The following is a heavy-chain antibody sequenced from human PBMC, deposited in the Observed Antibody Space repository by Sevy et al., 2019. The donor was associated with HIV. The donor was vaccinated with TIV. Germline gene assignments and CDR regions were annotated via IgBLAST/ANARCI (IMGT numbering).Heavy chain of an antibody. J-gene: IGHJ4*02. D-gene: IGHD3-22*01. CDR1: GYTFSDYA. CDR2: INPYNNKA. V-gene: IGHV1-18*01. Sequence: ASVKVSCKSSGYTFSDYAITWVRQAPGQVLEWIGWINPYNNKAHYAERLQGRVTLTTDSSTRTVYIELRSLRSDDTAVYYCARGYKYFFDSSGYSLDYWGQGTLVTVSS. CDR3: ARGYKYFFDSSGYSLDY.